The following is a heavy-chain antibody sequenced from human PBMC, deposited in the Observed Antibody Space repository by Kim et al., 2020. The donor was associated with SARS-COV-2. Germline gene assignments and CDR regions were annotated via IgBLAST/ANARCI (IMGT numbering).Heavy chain of an antibody. Sequence: SETLSLTCAVSGGSISNSWWSWVRQPPGMGLEWIGVISHSGTTNYNASLKSRVTISVDKSNNQFSLKLTSVTAADTAAYYCAQSSARRCLDYWGQGTLVT. V-gene: IGHV4-4*02. CDR2: ISHSGTT. D-gene: IGHD6-19*01. CDR1: GGSISNSW. CDR3: AQSSARRCLDY. J-gene: IGHJ4*02.